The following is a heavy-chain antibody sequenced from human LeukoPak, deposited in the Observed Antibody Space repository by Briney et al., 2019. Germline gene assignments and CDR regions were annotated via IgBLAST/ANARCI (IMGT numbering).Heavy chain of an antibody. J-gene: IGHJ3*02. CDR1: GGTFTGYA. V-gene: IGHV1-69*05. Sequence: SVKVSCKASGGTFTGYALSWVRQAPGQGPEWMGGFIPIFGRVSYAQKLQGRVTITTDESTRTAYMELSSLRSEDTAVYFCARGVFGADDVFDIWGQGTMVTVSS. CDR2: FIPIFGRV. CDR3: ARGVFGADDVFDI. D-gene: IGHD3-10*01.